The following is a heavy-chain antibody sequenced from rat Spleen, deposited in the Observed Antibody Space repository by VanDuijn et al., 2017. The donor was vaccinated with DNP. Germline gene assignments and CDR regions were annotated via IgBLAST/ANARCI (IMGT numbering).Heavy chain of an antibody. Sequence: EVQLQESGPGLVKPSQSLSLTCSVTGYSITSNYWGWVRKFPGNKMEWMGYIIYGGGTRYNPSLKSRISITRVTSKNQFFLHLNSLTTEYTATYYCARDGVLQWSHYFDYWGQGVMVTVSS. CDR1: GYSITSNY. J-gene: IGHJ2*01. CDR2: IIYGGGT. D-gene: IGHD1-1*01. CDR3: ARDGVLQWSHYFDY. V-gene: IGHV3-1*01.